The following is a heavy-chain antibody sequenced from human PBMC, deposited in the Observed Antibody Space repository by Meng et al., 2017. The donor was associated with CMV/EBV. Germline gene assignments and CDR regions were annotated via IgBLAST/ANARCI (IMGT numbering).Heavy chain of an antibody. CDR2: IYSGGST. CDR1: GFTVSSNY. J-gene: IGHJ4*02. CDR3: ARNARGSGY. Sequence: GESLKISCAASGFTVSSNYMSWVRQAPGKGLEWVSVIYSGGSTYYADSVKGRFTISRDNSKNTLYLQMNSLRAEDTAVYYCARNARGSGYWGQGTLVTVSS. V-gene: IGHV3-53*01. D-gene: IGHD3-10*01.